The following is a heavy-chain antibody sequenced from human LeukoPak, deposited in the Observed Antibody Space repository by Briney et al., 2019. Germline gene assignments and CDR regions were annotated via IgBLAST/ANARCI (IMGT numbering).Heavy chain of an antibody. CDR1: GYRFTSYW. CDR3: ARLFRGSVHYLDY. J-gene: IGHJ4*02. D-gene: IGHD3-3*01. Sequence: GESLKISCKNSGYRFTSYWIGWVRQMPGKGLEWVGIIYPADSDTRYSPSFQGQVTISADKSISTTYLQWSSLKASDTAMYYCARLFRGSVHYLDYWGQGTLVTVSS. CDR2: IYPADSDT. V-gene: IGHV5-51*01.